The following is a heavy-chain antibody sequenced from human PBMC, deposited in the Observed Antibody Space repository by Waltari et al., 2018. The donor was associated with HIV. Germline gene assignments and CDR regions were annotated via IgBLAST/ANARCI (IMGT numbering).Heavy chain of an antibody. CDR1: GFLFRGFA. J-gene: IGHJ4*02. D-gene: IGHD2-15*01. CDR3: AREGIVAAPFDF. Sequence: QVQLVESGGGLVQPGGSLRHSCAASGFLFRGFAIHWVRQATGKGLEWMAVISRDGSSKYYADSVQGRFTITRDNSKNSLHLHMNSLRPKDTAVYYCAREGIVAAPFDFWGLGTLVTVSS. V-gene: IGHV3-30*01. CDR2: ISRDGSSK.